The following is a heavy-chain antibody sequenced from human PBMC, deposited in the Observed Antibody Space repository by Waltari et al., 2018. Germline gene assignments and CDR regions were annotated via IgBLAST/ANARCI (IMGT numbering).Heavy chain of an antibody. Sequence: EVQLVESGGGLVQPGGSLRLSCIASGFTFSSYWMHWVRQAPGKGLGWVSRLINDGRTTDSADSVKGRFSISRDNAKNTLYLQMNSLRVDDTAVYYCARGGLRGSGSYYMGVWGKGTTVTVSS. D-gene: IGHD3-10*01. CDR2: LINDGRTT. CDR1: GFTFSSYW. J-gene: IGHJ6*03. V-gene: IGHV3-74*01. CDR3: ARGGLRGSGSYYMGV.